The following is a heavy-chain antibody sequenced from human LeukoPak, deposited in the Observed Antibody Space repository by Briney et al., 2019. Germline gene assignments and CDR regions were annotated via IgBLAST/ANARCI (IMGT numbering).Heavy chain of an antibody. CDR3: ARVITSADAFDI. CDR1: GGSFSGYY. Sequence: SETLSLTCAVYGGSFSGYYWSWIRQPPGKGLEWIGEINHSGSTNYNPSLKSRVTISVDTSKNQFSLKLSSVTAADTAVYYCARVITSADAFDIWGQGTMVTVSS. D-gene: IGHD3-16*01. J-gene: IGHJ3*02. CDR2: INHSGST. V-gene: IGHV4-34*01.